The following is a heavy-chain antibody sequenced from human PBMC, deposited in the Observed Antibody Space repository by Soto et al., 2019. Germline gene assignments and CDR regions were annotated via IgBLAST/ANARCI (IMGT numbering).Heavy chain of an antibody. CDR3: ARLPLGFFDWLGPSFDY. J-gene: IGHJ4*02. CDR2: ISDSGDTI. D-gene: IGHD3-9*01. Sequence: EVQLVESGGGLVQPGGSLRLSCVTSGFTFSTYTMIWVRQAPGKGLEWVSYISDSGDTIYYAGSVKGRFTISRDNAKNSLYLKMSSLRAEDTAVYYCARLPLGFFDWLGPSFDYWGQGTLVTVSP. V-gene: IGHV3-48*01. CDR1: GFTFSTYT.